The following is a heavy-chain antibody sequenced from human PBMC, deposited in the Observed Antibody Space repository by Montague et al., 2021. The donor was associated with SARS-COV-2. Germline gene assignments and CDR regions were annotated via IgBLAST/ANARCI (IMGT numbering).Heavy chain of an antibody. CDR2: INGDGGRT. CDR1: GFTFDDYT. D-gene: IGHD3-22*01. CDR3: ARDVLYYYDSSTYYSGNFEY. J-gene: IGHJ4*02. V-gene: IGHV3-43*02. Sequence: SLRLSCEASGFTFDDYTMHWVRQVPVKGLEWVSLINGDGGRTYYXDSXNVRFTISRDNSKNSLYLQMNSMRTEDTALYYCARDVLYYYDSSTYYSGNFEYGVQGTLDTVSS.